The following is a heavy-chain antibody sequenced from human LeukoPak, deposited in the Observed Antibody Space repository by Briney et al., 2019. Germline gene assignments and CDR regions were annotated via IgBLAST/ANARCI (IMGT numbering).Heavy chain of an antibody. CDR1: GYTFTDHY. Sequence: ASVKVSCKASGYTFTDHYIHWVRQAPGQGLEWMGWINPNSGDTNYAQKFQGRVTMTRDTSISTINMELRSLTSDDTAVYYCARGGRYYDFWSGYSGAEYFQHWGQGTLVTVSS. CDR2: INPNSGDT. CDR3: ARGGRYYDFWSGYSGAEYFQH. J-gene: IGHJ1*01. V-gene: IGHV1-2*02. D-gene: IGHD3-3*01.